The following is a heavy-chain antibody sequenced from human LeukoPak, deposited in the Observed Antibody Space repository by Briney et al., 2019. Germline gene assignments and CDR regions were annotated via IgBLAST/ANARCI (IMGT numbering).Heavy chain of an antibody. J-gene: IGHJ4*02. CDR1: GGSISSSSYY. D-gene: IGHD3-22*01. Sequence: SETLSFTCTVSGGSISSSSYYWGWIRQPPGKGLEWIGSIYYSGSTYYNPSLKSRVTISVDTSKNQFSLNLSSVTAADTAVYYCARLYYDSSGYYQICYFDYWGQGTLVTVSS. V-gene: IGHV4-39*01. CDR3: ARLYYDSSGYYQICYFDY. CDR2: IYYSGST.